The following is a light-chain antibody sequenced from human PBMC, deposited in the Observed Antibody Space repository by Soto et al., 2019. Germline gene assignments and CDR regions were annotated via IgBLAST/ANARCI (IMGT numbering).Light chain of an antibody. CDR3: TSFTSSSTWV. V-gene: IGLV2-8*01. CDR1: SSDIGDYNF. J-gene: IGLJ3*02. CDR2: EVK. Sequence: QSALTQPPSASGSPGQSVTVSCTGSSSDIGDYNFVSWYQQHPGKAPKLIIYEVKKRPSGVPDRFSASKSGNTASLTVSGLQAEDEADYYCTSFTSSSTWVFGGGTKLTVL.